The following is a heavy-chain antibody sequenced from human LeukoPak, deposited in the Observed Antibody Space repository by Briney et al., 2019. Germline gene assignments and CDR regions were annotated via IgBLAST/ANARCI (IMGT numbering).Heavy chain of an antibody. CDR1: GDSVSSNSAA. CDR2: TYYRSKWYN. Sequence: SQTLSLTCAISGDSVSSNSAAWSWIRQSPSRGLEWLGRTYYRSKWYNDYAVSVNSRIIISPDTSTNQFSLQLNSVTPEDTAVYYCRREGEYKVGHYYYGMDVWGQGTTVIVSS. V-gene: IGHV6-1*01. J-gene: IGHJ6*02. D-gene: IGHD3-16*01. CDR3: RREGEYKVGHYYYGMDV.